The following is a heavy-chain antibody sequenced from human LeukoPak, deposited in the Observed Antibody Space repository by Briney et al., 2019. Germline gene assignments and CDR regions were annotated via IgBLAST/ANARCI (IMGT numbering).Heavy chain of an antibody. CDR1: GGTFSSYA. CDR2: IIPIFGTA. Sequence: SVKVSCKASGGTFSSYAISWVRQAPGQGLEWMGGIIPIFGTANYAQKFQGRVTITADESASTAYMELSSLRSEDTAVYYCARDNYDSSGYLGYWGQGTLVTVSS. D-gene: IGHD3-22*01. J-gene: IGHJ4*02. CDR3: ARDNYDSSGYLGY. V-gene: IGHV1-69*13.